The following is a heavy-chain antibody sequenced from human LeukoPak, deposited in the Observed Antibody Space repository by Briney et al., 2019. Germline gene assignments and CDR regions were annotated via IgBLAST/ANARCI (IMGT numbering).Heavy chain of an antibody. D-gene: IGHD3-10*01. Sequence: GGSLRLSCAASGFTFSNAWINWVRQAPGKGLEWVGRIQSKTDGATTNYAAPVKGRFTISRDDSQNTLYLQMNSLKTEDTAVYYCTTELWFGELLSIDCWGQGTLVTVSS. CDR1: GFTFSNAW. CDR2: IQSKTDGATT. J-gene: IGHJ4*02. V-gene: IGHV3-15*01. CDR3: TTELWFGELLSIDC.